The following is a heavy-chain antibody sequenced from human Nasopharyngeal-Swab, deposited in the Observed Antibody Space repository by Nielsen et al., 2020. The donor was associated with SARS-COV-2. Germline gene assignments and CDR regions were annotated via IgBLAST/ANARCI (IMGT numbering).Heavy chain of an antibody. D-gene: IGHD3-22*01. J-gene: IGHJ4*02. CDR2: ISYDGSNK. Sequence: GGSLRLSCAASGFTFSSYAMHWVRQAPGKGLEWVAVISYDGSNKYYADSVEGRFTISRDNSKNTLYLQMNSLRAEDTAVYYCARGARGFYYDSSGYSNFDYWGQGTLVTVSS. V-gene: IGHV3-30*04. CDR1: GFTFSSYA. CDR3: ARGARGFYYDSSGYSNFDY.